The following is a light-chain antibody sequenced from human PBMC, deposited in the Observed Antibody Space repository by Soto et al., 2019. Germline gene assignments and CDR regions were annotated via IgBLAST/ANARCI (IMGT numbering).Light chain of an antibody. CDR2: DVN. V-gene: IGLV2-14*03. CDR1: SSDVGPYNY. Sequence: QSALPQPASVSGSPGQSITISCSGTSSDVGPYNYISWYQQHPGKAPKLMIYDVNNRPSGVSNRFSGSKSGNTASLTISGLQAGDEADYYCSSFTRSATRVFGTGTKLTVL. CDR3: SSFTRSATRV. J-gene: IGLJ1*01.